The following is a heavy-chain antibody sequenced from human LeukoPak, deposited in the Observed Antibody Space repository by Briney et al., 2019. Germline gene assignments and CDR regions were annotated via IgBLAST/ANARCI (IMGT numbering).Heavy chain of an antibody. J-gene: IGHJ4*02. V-gene: IGHV4-39*07. Sequence: SETLSLTYTVSGGSISSSSYYWGWIRQPPGKGLEWIGSIYYSGSTYYNPSLKSRVTISVDTSKNQFSLKLSSVTAADTAVYYCATYYDFWSGYGYFDYWGQGTLVTVSS. CDR3: ATYYDFWSGYGYFDY. CDR1: GGSISSSSYY. D-gene: IGHD3-3*01. CDR2: IYYSGST.